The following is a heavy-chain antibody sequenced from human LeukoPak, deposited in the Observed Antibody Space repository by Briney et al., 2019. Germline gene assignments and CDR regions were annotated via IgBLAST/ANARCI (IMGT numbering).Heavy chain of an antibody. CDR1: GYSISSGYY. CDR3: ARGLLWFGELLNTDAFDI. CDR2: IYHSGST. V-gene: IGHV4-38-2*02. D-gene: IGHD3-10*01. Sequence: SETLSLTCTVSGYSISSGYYWGWIRQPPGKGLEWIGSIYHSGSTYYNPSLKSRVTISVDTSKNQFSLKLSSVTAADTAVYYCARGLLWFGELLNTDAFDIWGQGTMVTVSS. J-gene: IGHJ3*02.